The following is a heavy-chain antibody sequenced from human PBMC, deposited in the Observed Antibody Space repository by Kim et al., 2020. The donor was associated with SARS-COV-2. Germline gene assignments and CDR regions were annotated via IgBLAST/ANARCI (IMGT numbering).Heavy chain of an antibody. CDR1: GGSISSSNYY. CDR3: ARTIAGRPEAFDI. D-gene: IGHD6-6*01. Sequence: SETLSLTFTVSGGSISSSNYYWGWIRQPPGKGLEWIGYIYYSGNTYYNPSLKSRVTVSVDTSKNQFSLKLSSVTAADTAVYYCARTIAGRPEAFDIWGQGTMVTVSS. CDR2: IYYSGNT. J-gene: IGHJ3*02. V-gene: IGHV4-39*01.